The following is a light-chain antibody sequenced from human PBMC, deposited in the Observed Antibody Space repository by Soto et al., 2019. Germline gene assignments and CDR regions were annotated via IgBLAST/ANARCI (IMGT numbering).Light chain of an antibody. V-gene: IGKV1-9*01. CDR1: QALSNY. Sequence: DIQLTQSPSVLSASVGDTVTITCRASQALSNYLAWYQQKPGKAPDLLIYSASTLQSGVPSRFSGSGSETEFRLTIRALQPEDVATYYCQQLSRYPLTFGGGTKVDIK. CDR2: SAS. CDR3: QQLSRYPLT. J-gene: IGKJ4*01.